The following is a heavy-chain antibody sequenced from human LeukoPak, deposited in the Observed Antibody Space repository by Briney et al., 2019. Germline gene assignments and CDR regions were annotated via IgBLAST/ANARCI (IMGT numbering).Heavy chain of an antibody. V-gene: IGHV3-9*01. CDR1: GFTFDDYA. CDR2: ISWNSGSI. D-gene: IGHD1-26*01. CDR3: KSGGAAPGSFDY. J-gene: IGHJ4*02. Sequence: PGRSLRLSCAASGFTFDDYAMHWVRQAPGKGLEWVSGISWNSGSIGYADSVKGRFTISRDNAKNSLLLQMNSLGVEDTAVYYCKSGGAAPGSFDYWGQGALVTVSS.